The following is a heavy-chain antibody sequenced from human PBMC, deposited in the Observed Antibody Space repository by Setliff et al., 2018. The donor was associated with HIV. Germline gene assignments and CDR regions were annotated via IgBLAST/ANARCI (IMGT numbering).Heavy chain of an antibody. CDR2: IIPIFGTA. CDR3: ARDYPRLGYSYGPNYFDY. Sequence: SVKVSCKASGGTFSSYAISWVRQAPGQGLEWMGRIIPIFGTANYAQKFQGRVTITADKSTSTAYMELSSLRSEDTAVYYCARDYPRLGYSYGPNYFDYWGQGTLGTVS. CDR1: GGTFSSYA. J-gene: IGHJ4*02. V-gene: IGHV1-69*06. D-gene: IGHD5-18*01.